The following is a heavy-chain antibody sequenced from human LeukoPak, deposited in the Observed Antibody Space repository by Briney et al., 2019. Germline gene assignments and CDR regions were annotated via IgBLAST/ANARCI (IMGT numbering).Heavy chain of an antibody. D-gene: IGHD2-2*01. Sequence: HPGGSLRLSCAASGLTFNSYWTHWVRHGAGKGLVWVARINGDASNTTYADSVKGRFTISRDNAKNTLYLQMNSLRVDDTAVYYCARAMPHDNWFDPGGQGSLVIVSS. CDR2: INGDASNT. V-gene: IGHV3-74*03. CDR1: GLTFNSYW. J-gene: IGHJ5*02. CDR3: ARAMPHDNWFDP.